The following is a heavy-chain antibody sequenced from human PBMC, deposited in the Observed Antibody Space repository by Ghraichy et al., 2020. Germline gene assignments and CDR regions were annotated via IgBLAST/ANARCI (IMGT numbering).Heavy chain of an antibody. CDR1: GYTFTSYG. D-gene: IGHD3-16*01. CDR3: ARDWGYGSPGEYDYVWGSWLSPYYYYGMDV. V-gene: IGHV1-18*01. CDR2: ISAYNGNT. Sequence: ASVKVSCKASGYTFTSYGISWVRQAPGQGLEWMGWISAYNGNTNYAQKLQGRVTMTTDTSTSTAYMELRSLRSDDTAVYYCARDWGYGSPGEYDYVWGSWLSPYYYYGMDVWGQGTTVTVSS. J-gene: IGHJ6*02.